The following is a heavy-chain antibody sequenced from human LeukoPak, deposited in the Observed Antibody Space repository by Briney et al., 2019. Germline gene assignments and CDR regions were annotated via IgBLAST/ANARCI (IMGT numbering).Heavy chain of an antibody. CDR1: GFTFSSYG. D-gene: IGHD3-3*01. V-gene: IGHV3-33*01. CDR2: IWYDGSNK. Sequence: GGSLRLSCAASGFTFSSYGMHWVRQAPGKGLEWVAVIWYDGSNKYYADSVKGRFTISRDNSKNTLYLQMNSLRAEDTAVYYCARDTPTIFGVVIGYYFDYWGQGTLVTVSS. J-gene: IGHJ4*02. CDR3: ARDTPTIFGVVIGYYFDY.